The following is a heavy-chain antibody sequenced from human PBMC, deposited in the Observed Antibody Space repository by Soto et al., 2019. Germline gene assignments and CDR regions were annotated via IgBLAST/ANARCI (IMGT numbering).Heavy chain of an antibody. CDR1: GYKFISHS. Sequence: QIQLVQSGGEVKKPGASVKVSCKSSGYKFISHSITWVRQAPGQGLGWMGRISAYNGNTNYAQKLQGRVTMTTETSTNTASMELRSLRSDDTAVYYCARGAFCGGAPGCRDMDVWGQGTTVTVSS. V-gene: IGHV1-18*01. J-gene: IGHJ6*02. CDR3: ARGAFCGGAPGCRDMDV. D-gene: IGHD2-21*01. CDR2: ISAYNGNT.